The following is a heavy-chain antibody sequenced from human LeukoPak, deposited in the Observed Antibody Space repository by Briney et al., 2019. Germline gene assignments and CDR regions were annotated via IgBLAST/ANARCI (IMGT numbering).Heavy chain of an antibody. CDR2: ISDDGSIT. Sequence: GGALRLSCAASGFTFSRDRMHGVRQAPGKGLVGVSRISDDGSITSYADSVQGRFTISSDNAKSTVLLQVTSKGGDDKTGYCCVRRYYEYNVYDRHFDFWGQGILVTVSS. V-gene: IGHV3-74*03. CDR1: GFTFSRDR. CDR3: VRRYYEYNVYDRHFDF. J-gene: IGHJ4*02. D-gene: IGHD5/OR15-5a*01.